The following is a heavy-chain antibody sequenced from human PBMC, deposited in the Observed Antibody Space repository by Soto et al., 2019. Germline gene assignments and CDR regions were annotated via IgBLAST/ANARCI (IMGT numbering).Heavy chain of an antibody. CDR3: VKDESINWYSGHFRH. D-gene: IGHD6-13*01. CDR2: INWNSGSI. CDR1: GFTFDDYA. J-gene: IGHJ1*01. V-gene: IGHV3-9*01. Sequence: EVQLVESGGGLVQPGRSLRLSCAASGFTFDDYAMHWVRQVPGKGLEWVSGINWNSGSIGYGDSVQGRFAISRDNAKNSLHLPMNSLSAEDTAFYYCVKDESINWYSGHFRHWGQGTLVTVS.